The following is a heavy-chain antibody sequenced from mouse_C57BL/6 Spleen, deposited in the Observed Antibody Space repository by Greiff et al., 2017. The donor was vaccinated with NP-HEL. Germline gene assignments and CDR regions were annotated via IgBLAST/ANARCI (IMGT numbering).Heavy chain of an antibody. CDR3: GRDGGLRWFAY. V-gene: IGHV5-4*01. CDR1: GFTFSSYA. D-gene: IGHD2-4*01. J-gene: IGHJ3*01. Sequence: EVMLVESGGGLVKPGGSLKLSCAASGFTFSSYAMSWVRQTPEKRLEWVATISDGGSYTYYPDNVKGRFTISRDNAKNNLYLQMSHLKSEDTAMYYCGRDGGLRWFAYWGQGTLVTVSA. CDR2: ISDGGSYT.